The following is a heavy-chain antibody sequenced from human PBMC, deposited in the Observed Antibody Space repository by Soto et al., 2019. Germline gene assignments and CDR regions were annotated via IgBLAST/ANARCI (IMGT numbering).Heavy chain of an antibody. D-gene: IGHD2-2*01. J-gene: IGHJ6*02. V-gene: IGHV1-69*01. CDR3: ARSQGSSTSLETYYFYYYGMDV. CDR1: GGTCSSYA. Sequence: QVQLVQSGAEVKKPGSSVKVSCKASGGTCSSYAISWVRQAPGQGLEWMGGIIAISGTANYAQKLHGIVTITADESTITAYMALSSLRSAYTAVYYCARSQGSSTSLETYYFYYYGMDVWGQGTTVTVSS. CDR2: IIAISGTA.